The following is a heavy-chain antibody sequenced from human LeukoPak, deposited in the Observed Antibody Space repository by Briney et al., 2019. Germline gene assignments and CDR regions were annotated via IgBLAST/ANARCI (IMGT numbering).Heavy chain of an antibody. CDR2: ISGSGDTT. Sequence: GGSLSLFCAASGFTFSSYARSWVRKAPGKGLESVSTISGSGDTTYYADSVKGRFTISRDNSKNTLYLQMNSLRAEDTAVYYCAKGDKGDDAFDIWGQGTMLTVSS. J-gene: IGHJ3*02. D-gene: IGHD3-10*01. V-gene: IGHV3-23*01. CDR3: AKGDKGDDAFDI. CDR1: GFTFSSYA.